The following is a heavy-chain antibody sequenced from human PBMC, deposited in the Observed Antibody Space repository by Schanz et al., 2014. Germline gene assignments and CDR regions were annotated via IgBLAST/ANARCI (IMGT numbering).Heavy chain of an antibody. Sequence: QLQLQESGPGLVKPSETLSLTCTVSGDSISSYSWSWIRQPAGKGLEWIGRIYPSGSTKYNPSLKSRVTMSVDTSKSQFSLRLNSVTAADTAVYYCARGGPLGFGELLDYWGQGALVTVSS. CDR2: IYPSGST. V-gene: IGHV4-4*07. J-gene: IGHJ4*02. D-gene: IGHD3-10*01. CDR3: ARGGPLGFGELLDY. CDR1: GDSISSYS.